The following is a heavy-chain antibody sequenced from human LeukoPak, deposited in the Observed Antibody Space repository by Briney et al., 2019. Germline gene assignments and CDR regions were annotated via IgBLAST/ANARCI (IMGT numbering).Heavy chain of an antibody. Sequence: SETLSLICTVSGGSISSSSYYWGWIRQPPGKGLEWIGNIYYSGSTCYNPSLTSRVTLSVDTSKNQFSLKLSSVTAADTAVYYCASGYDNSGYYYVPDYWGQGTLVTVSS. V-gene: IGHV4-39*01. CDR3: ASGYDNSGYYYVPDY. J-gene: IGHJ4*02. D-gene: IGHD3-22*01. CDR1: GGSISSSSYY. CDR2: IYYSGST.